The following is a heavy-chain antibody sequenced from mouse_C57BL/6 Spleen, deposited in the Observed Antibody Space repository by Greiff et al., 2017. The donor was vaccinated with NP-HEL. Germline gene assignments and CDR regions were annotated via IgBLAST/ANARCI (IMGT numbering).Heavy chain of an antibody. CDR3: ARSAFTTVEGWFAY. D-gene: IGHD1-1*01. CDR1: GYTFTSYW. Sequence: VQLQQPGAELVMPGASVKLSCKASGYTFTSYWMHWVKQRPGQGLEWIGEIDPSDSYTNYNQKFKGKSTLTVDKSSSTAYMQLSSLTSEDSAVYYCARSAFTTVEGWFAYWGQGTLVTVSA. CDR2: IDPSDSYT. V-gene: IGHV1-69*01. J-gene: IGHJ3*01.